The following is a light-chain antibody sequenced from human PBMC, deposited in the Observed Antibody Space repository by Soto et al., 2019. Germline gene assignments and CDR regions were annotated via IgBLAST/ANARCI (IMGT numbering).Light chain of an antibody. CDR3: QQYSTYPLT. V-gene: IGKV1-5*03. J-gene: IGKJ2*01. CDR2: KAS. Sequence: DIQMTQSPSTLSASVGDRVTVTCRASQSIGTWLAWYQQKPGRAPDLLIYKASTLESGVPSRFSGSGSGTEFTLTISSLQPDDFVTYYCQQYSTYPLTFGQGTKLEI. CDR1: QSIGTW.